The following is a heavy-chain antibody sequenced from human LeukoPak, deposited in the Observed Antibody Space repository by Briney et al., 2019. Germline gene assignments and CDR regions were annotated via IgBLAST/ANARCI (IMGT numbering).Heavy chain of an antibody. D-gene: IGHD6-13*01. CDR2: IKQDGSEK. J-gene: IGHJ4*02. V-gene: IGHV3-7*03. Sequence: GGSLRLSCAASGFTFSSYWMSWVRQAPGKGLEWVANIKQDGSEKYYVDSVKGRFTISRDNAKNSLYLQMNSLRAEDTAVYYCAKDIGYLDSAAGSFDYWGQGTLVTVSS. CDR3: AKDIGYLDSAAGSFDY. CDR1: GFTFSSYW.